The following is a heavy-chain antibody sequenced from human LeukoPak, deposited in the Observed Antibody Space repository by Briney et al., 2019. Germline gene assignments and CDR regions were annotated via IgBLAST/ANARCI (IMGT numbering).Heavy chain of an antibody. Sequence: ASVKVSCKASGYTFTRYYIHWVRQAPGQGLEWMGIINPSGGSTSYALKFQGRVTMTSDASTSTLYMELSSLRSEDTAVYYCARISDGDPEGAFDIWGQGTMVTVSS. CDR1: GYTFTRYY. D-gene: IGHD4-17*01. J-gene: IGHJ3*02. CDR2: INPSGGST. V-gene: IGHV1-46*01. CDR3: ARISDGDPEGAFDI.